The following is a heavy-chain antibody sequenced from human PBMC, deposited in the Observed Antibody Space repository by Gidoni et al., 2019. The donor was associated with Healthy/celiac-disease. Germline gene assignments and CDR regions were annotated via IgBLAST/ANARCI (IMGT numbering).Heavy chain of an antibody. CDR1: GFPFSSYA. CDR3: AKGLGVVRGVNSPRLNGMDV. CDR2: ISGSGGST. Sequence: EVQLLESGGGLVQPGGSLRLSCAASGFPFSSYAMSWVRQAPGKGLEWVSAISGSGGSTYYADSVKGRFTISRDNSKNTLYLQMNSLRAEDTAVYYCAKGLGVVRGVNSPRLNGMDVWGQGTTVTVSS. V-gene: IGHV3-23*01. J-gene: IGHJ6*02. D-gene: IGHD3-10*01.